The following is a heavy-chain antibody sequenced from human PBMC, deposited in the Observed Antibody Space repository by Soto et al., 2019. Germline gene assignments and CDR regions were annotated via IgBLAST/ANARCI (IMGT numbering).Heavy chain of an antibody. CDR2: ISYDGSNK. J-gene: IGHJ4*02. Sequence: QVQLVESGGGVVQPGRSLRLSCAASGFTFSSYAMHWVRQAPGKGLEWVAVISYDGSNKYYADSVKGRFTISRDNSKNTLYLQMNSLRAEDTAVYYCARVGYYGDYGFDYWGQGTLVTVSS. CDR3: ARVGYYGDYGFDY. CDR1: GFTFSSYA. D-gene: IGHD4-17*01. V-gene: IGHV3-30-3*01.